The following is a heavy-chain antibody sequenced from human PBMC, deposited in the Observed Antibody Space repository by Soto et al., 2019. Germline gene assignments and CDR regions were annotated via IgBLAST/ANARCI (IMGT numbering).Heavy chain of an antibody. CDR1: GFTFSSYG. CDR2: ISYDGSNK. Sequence: GGSLRLSCAASGFTFSSYGMHWVRQAPGKGLEWVAVISYDGSNKYYADSVKGRFTISRDNSKNTLYLQMNSLRAEDTAVYYCAKDKGYDRGSQWLAYFDYWGQGTLVTVSS. D-gene: IGHD6-19*01. J-gene: IGHJ4*02. V-gene: IGHV3-30*18. CDR3: AKDKGYDRGSQWLAYFDY.